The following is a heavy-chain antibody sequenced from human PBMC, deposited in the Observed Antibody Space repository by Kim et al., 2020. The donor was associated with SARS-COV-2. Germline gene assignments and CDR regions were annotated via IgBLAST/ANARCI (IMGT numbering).Heavy chain of an antibody. J-gene: IGHJ6*02. Sequence: SETLSLTCTVSGGSVSSGSYYWSWIRQPPGKGLEWIGYIYYSGSTNYNPSLKSRVTISVDTSKNQFSLKLSSVTAADTAVYYCARGGSGYSYGSGWVYYYYGMDVWGQGTTVTVSS. CDR3: ARGGSGYSYGSGWVYYYYGMDV. V-gene: IGHV4-61*01. CDR1: GGSVSSGSYY. CDR2: IYYSGST. D-gene: IGHD5-18*01.